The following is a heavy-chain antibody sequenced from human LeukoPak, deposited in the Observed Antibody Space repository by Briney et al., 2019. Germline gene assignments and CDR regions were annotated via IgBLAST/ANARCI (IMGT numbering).Heavy chain of an antibody. J-gene: IGHJ4*02. Sequence: GGSLRLSCAASGFTFSSYSMNWVRQAPGKGLEWVSYISSSSSTIYYADSVKGRFTISRDNSKNALYLQMNILRGEDTAVYYCFGITVTDVPYWGQGTLVTVSS. CDR1: GFTFSSYS. V-gene: IGHV3-48*01. CDR2: ISSSSSTI. CDR3: FGITVTDVPY. D-gene: IGHD1-7*01.